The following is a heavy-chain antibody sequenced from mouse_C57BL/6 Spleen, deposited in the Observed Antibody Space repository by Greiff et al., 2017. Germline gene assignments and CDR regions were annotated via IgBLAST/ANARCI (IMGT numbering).Heavy chain of an antibody. V-gene: IGHV1-49*01. CDR3: ARADWEGAFDY. J-gene: IGHJ2*01. Sequence: RVESGAELVRPGSSVKLSCKDSYFAFMASAMHWVKQRPGHGLEWIGSFTMYSDATEYREHFKGKATLTANTSSSTAYMELSSLTSGDSAVYYCARADWEGAFDYWGQGTTLTVSS. CDR1: YFAFMASA. CDR2: FTMYSDAT. D-gene: IGHD4-1*01.